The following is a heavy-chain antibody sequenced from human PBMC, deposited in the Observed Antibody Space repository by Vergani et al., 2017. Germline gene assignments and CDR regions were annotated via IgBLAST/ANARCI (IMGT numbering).Heavy chain of an antibody. V-gene: IGHV3-21*01. CDR1: GFTFSSYS. D-gene: IGHD2-8*02. Sequence: EVQLVESGGGLVKPGGSLRLSCAASGFTFSSYSMNWVRQAPGKGLEWVSPISISSSYIYYADSVKGQFTISRDNAKNSLYLQMNSLRAEDTAVYYCARDFFPGLGVPDAFDIWGQGTMVTVSS. CDR2: ISISSSYI. J-gene: IGHJ3*02. CDR3: ARDFFPGLGVPDAFDI.